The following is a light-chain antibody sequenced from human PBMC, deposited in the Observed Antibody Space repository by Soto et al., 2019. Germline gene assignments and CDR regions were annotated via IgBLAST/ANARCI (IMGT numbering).Light chain of an antibody. CDR3: QQYCSS. CDR2: GAS. J-gene: IGKJ1*01. V-gene: IGKV3-20*01. CDR1: QSVSSSY. Sequence: EIVLTQSPGTLSLSPGERATLSCRASQSVSSSYLAWYQQKPGQAPRLLIYGASSRATGIPDRFSGSGSGTDFTLTISRLEPDDFAVYYCQQYCSSFGQGTKVEIK.